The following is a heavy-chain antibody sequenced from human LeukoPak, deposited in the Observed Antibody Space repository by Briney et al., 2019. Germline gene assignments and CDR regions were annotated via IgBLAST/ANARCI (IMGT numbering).Heavy chain of an antibody. CDR2: IYTSGST. CDR1: GGSISSYY. V-gene: IGHV4-4*07. Sequence: EASETLSLTCTVSGGSISSYYWSWIRQPAGKGLEWIGRIYTSGSTNYNPSLKSRVTMSVDTSKNQFSLKLSSVTAADTAVYYCARSGYDFWTGYPSTTFYMDVWGKGTTVTVSS. J-gene: IGHJ6*03. CDR3: ARSGYDFWTGYPSTTFYMDV. D-gene: IGHD3-3*01.